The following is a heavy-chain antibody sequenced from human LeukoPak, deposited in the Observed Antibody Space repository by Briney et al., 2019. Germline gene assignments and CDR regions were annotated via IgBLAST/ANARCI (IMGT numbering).Heavy chain of an antibody. J-gene: IGHJ4*02. Sequence: GASVKVSCKASGYTFTGYYMHWVRQAPGQGLEWMGWINPNSGGTNYAQKFQGRVTMTRDTSISTAYMELSRLRSDDTAVYYCARDLRTSVYYFDYWGQGTLVTVSS. CDR3: ARDLRTSVYYFDY. D-gene: IGHD2-8*01. CDR1: GYTFTGYY. V-gene: IGHV1-2*02. CDR2: INPNSGGT.